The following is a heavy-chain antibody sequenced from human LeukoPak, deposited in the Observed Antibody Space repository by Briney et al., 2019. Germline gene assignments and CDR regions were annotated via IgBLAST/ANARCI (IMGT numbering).Heavy chain of an antibody. CDR3: ASKATATAFDI. CDR1: RYSFTSYW. CDR2: IYPGHSDT. J-gene: IGHJ3*02. V-gene: IGHV5-51*01. Sequence: GESLQISCKGSRYSFTSYWIGWVRQMPGKGLAWMGIIYPGHSDTRYSTSFQGQVTISADKSISTAYLQWSSLKASDTVMYYCASKATATAFDIWGEGTMVTVSS. D-gene: IGHD5-12*01.